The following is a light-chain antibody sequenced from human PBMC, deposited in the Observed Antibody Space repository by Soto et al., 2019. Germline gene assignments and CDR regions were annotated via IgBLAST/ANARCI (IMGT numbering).Light chain of an antibody. V-gene: IGKV1-5*01. CDR2: AAS. Sequence: DIQMTQSPSTLSASVGDRVTITCRASQSISSWVAWYQQKPGKAPKLLIYAASTLQSGVPTRFSGYGSGTEFTLIISSLQADDFATYFCQQSYSTPPTFGQGTRVEI. CDR1: QSISSW. J-gene: IGKJ4*01. CDR3: QQSYSTPPT.